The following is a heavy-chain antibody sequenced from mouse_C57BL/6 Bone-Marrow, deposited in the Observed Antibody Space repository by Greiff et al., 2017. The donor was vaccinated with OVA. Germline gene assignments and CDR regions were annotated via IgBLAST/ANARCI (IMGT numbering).Heavy chain of an antibody. CDR2: IYPRDGST. V-gene: IGHV1-85*01. CDR3: VSLTTVGRDWYFDV. J-gene: IGHJ1*03. Sequence: VQLQQSGPELVKPGASVKLSCKASGYTFTSYDINWVKQRPGQGLEWIGWIYPRDGSTKYNEKFKGKATLTVDTSSSTAYMELHSLTSEDSAVESSVSLTTVGRDWYFDVWGTGTTVTVSS. CDR1: GYTFTSYD. D-gene: IGHD1-1*01.